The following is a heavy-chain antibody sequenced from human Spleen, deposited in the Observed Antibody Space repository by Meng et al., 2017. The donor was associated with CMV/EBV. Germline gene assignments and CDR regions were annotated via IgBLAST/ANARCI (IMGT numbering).Heavy chain of an antibody. Sequence: KASGYTVTGSYMHWVRQTPGQGFEWMGWINPITGDTNYAQKFQDRVTMTRDTSINTAYMDLSRLTSDDTAVYYCARGPWNYDYNYFDPWGQGTLVTVSS. CDR1: GYTVTGSY. V-gene: IGHV1-2*02. J-gene: IGHJ5*02. CDR2: INPITGDT. D-gene: IGHD1-7*01. CDR3: ARGPWNYDYNYFDP.